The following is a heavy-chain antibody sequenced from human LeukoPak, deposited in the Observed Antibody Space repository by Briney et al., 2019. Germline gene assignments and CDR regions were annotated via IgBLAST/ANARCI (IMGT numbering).Heavy chain of an antibody. CDR1: GLTVSNHW. D-gene: IGHD5-18*01. J-gene: IGHJ5*02. CDR2: IREERGQE. Sequence: GGSLRLPCVASGLTVSNHWMSWVRQAPGKGLEWVANIREERGQEYYVDSVKGRFTISKNSAKNSLYLQMNTLRVEDTAMYYCASLDTAKQPLANHWGQGTLVTVSS. V-gene: IGHV3-7*03. CDR3: ASLDTAKQPLANH.